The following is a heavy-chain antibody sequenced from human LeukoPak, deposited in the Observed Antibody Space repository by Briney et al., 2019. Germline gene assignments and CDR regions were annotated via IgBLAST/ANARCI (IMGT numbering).Heavy chain of an antibody. V-gene: IGHV4-4*07. CDR2: IYTSGST. J-gene: IGHJ6*03. CDR3: ARSPRGATSRYYYYYYMDV. CDR1: GGSISSYY. Sequence: SETLSLTCTVSGGSISSYYWSWIRQPAGKGLEWIGRIYTSGSTNYNPSLKSRVTMSVDTSKNQFSLQLSSVTAADTAVYYCARSPRGATSRYYYYYYMDVWDKGTTVTVSS. D-gene: IGHD5-24*01.